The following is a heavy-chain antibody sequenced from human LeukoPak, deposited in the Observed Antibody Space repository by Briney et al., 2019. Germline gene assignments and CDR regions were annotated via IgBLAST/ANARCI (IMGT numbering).Heavy chain of an antibody. J-gene: IGHJ4*02. CDR1: GYHFTNYW. CDR3: ARQDSSRSDY. D-gene: IGHD3-22*01. CDR2: IYPGDSDT. V-gene: IGHV5-51*01. Sequence: GESLQISCQASGYHFTNYWIGWVRQMPGKGLEWMGIIYPGDSDTRYSPSFHGQVTISADKSITTAYLQWSSLKASDTAIYYCARQDSSRSDYWGQGTLVTVSS.